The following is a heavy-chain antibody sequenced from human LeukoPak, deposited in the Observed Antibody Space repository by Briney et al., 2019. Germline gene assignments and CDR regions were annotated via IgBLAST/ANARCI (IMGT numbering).Heavy chain of an antibody. CDR1: GFTFSTYE. D-gene: IGHD6-19*01. V-gene: IGHV3-48*03. CDR3: ARALYGSGWCQGY. J-gene: IGHJ4*02. CDR2: ISSSGSTT. Sequence: GGSLRLSCAASGFTFSTYEMNWVRQAPGKGLEWVSHISSSGSTTYYADSVKGRFTISRDNSRNTLYLQVNSLRAEDTALYYCARALYGSGWCQGYWGQGTLVTVSS.